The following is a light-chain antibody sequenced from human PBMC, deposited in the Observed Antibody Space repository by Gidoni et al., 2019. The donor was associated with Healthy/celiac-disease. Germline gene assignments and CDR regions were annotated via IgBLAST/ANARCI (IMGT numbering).Light chain of an antibody. Sequence: DIQMPQSPFTLSASVGERVTITCRASQSISSWLAWYQHKPGKAPKLLIYKASSLESGVPSRFSGSGSGTEFTLTISSLQPDDFATYYCQQYNSYPWTFGQGTKVEIK. V-gene: IGKV1-5*03. CDR1: QSISSW. CDR2: KAS. CDR3: QQYNSYPWT. J-gene: IGKJ1*01.